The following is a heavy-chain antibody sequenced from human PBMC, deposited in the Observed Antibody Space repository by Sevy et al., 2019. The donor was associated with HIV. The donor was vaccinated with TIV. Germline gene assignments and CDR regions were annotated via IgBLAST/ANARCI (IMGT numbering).Heavy chain of an antibody. CDR3: ARDRQRSTRYYYGMDV. J-gene: IGHJ6*02. CDR1: GYTFTGYY. V-gene: IGHV1-2*06. Sequence: ASVKVSCKASGYTFTGYYMHWVRQTPGQGLEWMGRINPNSGGTNYAQKFQGTVTMTRDTSISTAYMELSRLRSDDTAVYYCARDRQRSTRYYYGMDVWGQGTTVTVSS. CDR2: INPNSGGT.